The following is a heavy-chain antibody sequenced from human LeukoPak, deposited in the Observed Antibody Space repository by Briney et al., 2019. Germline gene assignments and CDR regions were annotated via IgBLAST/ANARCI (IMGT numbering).Heavy chain of an antibody. CDR2: IKSKTDGGTT. J-gene: IGHJ4*02. V-gene: IGHV3-15*01. D-gene: IGHD3-3*01. CDR1: GFTFSNAW. CDR3: TGLWSGYFFDY. Sequence: GGSLRLSCAASGFTFSNAWMSWVRQAPGKGLEWVGRIKSKTDGGTTDYAAPVKGRFTISRDDSKNTLYLQMNSLKTEDTAVYYCTGLWSGYFFDYWGQGTLVTVSS.